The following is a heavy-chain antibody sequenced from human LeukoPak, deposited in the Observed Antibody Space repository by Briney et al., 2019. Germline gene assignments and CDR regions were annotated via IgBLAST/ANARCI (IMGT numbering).Heavy chain of an antibody. CDR1: SGSFSGYF. J-gene: IGHJ6*03. CDR3: AREGPYCSSTGCYLSYYYYMDV. V-gene: IGHV4-34*01. Sequence: SETLSLTCAVYSGSFSGYFWSWIRQPPGKGLEWIGEINHSGSTNYNPSLKSRVTISVDTSKNQFSLKLSSVTAADTAVYYSAREGPYCSSTGCYLSYYYYMDVWGKGTTVTVSS. CDR2: INHSGST. D-gene: IGHD2-2*01.